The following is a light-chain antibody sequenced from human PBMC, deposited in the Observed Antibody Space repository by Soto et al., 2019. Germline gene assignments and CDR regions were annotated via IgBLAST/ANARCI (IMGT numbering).Light chain of an antibody. J-gene: IGLJ3*02. Sequence: QSALTQPPSASGTPGQRITISCSGSTSDIGSNSVNWYQQLPGTAPKLLIYSNNRRPSGVPGRFSGSKSGASASLAISGLQSEDEAHYYCVTWHDSLNALVFGGGTQLTVL. V-gene: IGLV1-44*01. CDR2: SNN. CDR3: VTWHDSLNALV. CDR1: TSDIGSNS.